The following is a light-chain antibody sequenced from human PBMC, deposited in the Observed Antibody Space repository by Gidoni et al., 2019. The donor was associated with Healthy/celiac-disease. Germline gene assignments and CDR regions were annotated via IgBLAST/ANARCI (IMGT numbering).Light chain of an antibody. CDR2: DAS. CDR1: QSVSSY. V-gene: IGKV3-11*01. CDR3: QQRNNWIT. Sequence: DIVLPQSPATLSLSSGERATLSCRASQSVSSYLAWYQQKPGQAPRLLIYDASNRATGIPARFSGSGSGTDFTLTISSLEPEDFAVYYCQQRNNWITFGQGTRLEIK. J-gene: IGKJ5*01.